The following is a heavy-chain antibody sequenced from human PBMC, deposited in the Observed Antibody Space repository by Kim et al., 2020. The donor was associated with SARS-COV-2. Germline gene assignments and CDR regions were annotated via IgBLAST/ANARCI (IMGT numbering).Heavy chain of an antibody. J-gene: IGHJ4*02. D-gene: IGHD2-2*01. CDR3: AKDLRRYCISTSCYGDFDY. V-gene: IGHV3-30*02. Sequence: RFTISRDNSRNTLYLQMKSLRAEDTAVYYCAKDLRRYCISTSCYGDFDYWGQGTLVTVSS.